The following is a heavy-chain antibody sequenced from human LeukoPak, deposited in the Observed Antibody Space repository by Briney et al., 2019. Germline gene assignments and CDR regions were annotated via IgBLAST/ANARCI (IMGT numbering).Heavy chain of an antibody. Sequence: ASVKVSCKASGYPFTSGALSWVRQAPGQGLEWMGWASAYNGNTNYAQKLQGRVTMTTDTSTSTAYMGLRSLRSDDTAVYYCARVDTEQWLSYFDYWGQGTLVTVSS. D-gene: IGHD6-19*01. J-gene: IGHJ4*02. CDR2: ASAYNGNT. CDR3: ARVDTEQWLSYFDY. V-gene: IGHV1-18*01. CDR1: GYPFTSGA.